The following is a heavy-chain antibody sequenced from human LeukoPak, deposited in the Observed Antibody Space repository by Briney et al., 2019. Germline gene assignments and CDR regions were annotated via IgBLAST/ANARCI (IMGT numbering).Heavy chain of an antibody. CDR2: INPNSGGT. J-gene: IGHJ4*02. CDR1: GYTFTGYS. V-gene: IGHV1-2*02. Sequence: ASGNVSCNASGYTFTGYSMRWVRQAPGQVLEWMGWINPNSGGTNYAQKCEGRVTMTRDTSISTAYMELSRLRSDDAAVYYCARGINIVGADFDYWGQGTLVTVSS. CDR3: ARGINIVGADFDY. D-gene: IGHD1-26*01.